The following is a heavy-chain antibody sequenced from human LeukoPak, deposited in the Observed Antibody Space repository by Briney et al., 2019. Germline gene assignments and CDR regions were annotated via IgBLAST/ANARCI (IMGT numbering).Heavy chain of an antibody. CDR1: GFTFSSYG. CDR2: ISYDGSNK. V-gene: IGHV3-33*05. CDR3: ARHVVAVGFDY. D-gene: IGHD3-22*01. J-gene: IGHJ4*02. Sequence: GGSLRLSCAASGFTFSSYGMHWVRQAPGKGLECVAVISYDGSNKYYADSVKGRFTISRDNSKNTLYLQMNSLRAEDTAVYYCARHVVAVGFDYWGQGTLVTVSS.